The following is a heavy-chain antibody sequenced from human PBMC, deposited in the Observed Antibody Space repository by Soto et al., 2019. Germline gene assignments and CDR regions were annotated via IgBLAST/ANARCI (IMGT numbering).Heavy chain of an antibody. J-gene: IGHJ5*02. Sequence: EVQLLESGGGLVQPGGSLRLSCAASGFTFSNYAMSWVRQAPGKGLEWVSGISASGGSTYYADSVKGRFTVSRDNSKDTQYRQMDSLTAEDTAVYYCAKDTSIRTQLRGVNWFDPWGQGTLVTVSA. D-gene: IGHD2-8*02. CDR2: ISASGGST. CDR3: AKDTSIRTQLRGVNWFDP. CDR1: GFTFSNYA. V-gene: IGHV3-23*01.